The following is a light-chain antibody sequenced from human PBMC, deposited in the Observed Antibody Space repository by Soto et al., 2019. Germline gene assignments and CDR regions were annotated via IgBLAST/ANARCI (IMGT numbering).Light chain of an antibody. CDR2: END. V-gene: IGLV1-51*01. CDR1: SSNIGSDY. J-gene: IGLJ3*02. Sequence: QSVLTQPPSVSAAPGQKGTISCSGTSSNIGSDYVSWYQKVPGTAPKLLIYENDKRPSGISDRFSGSKSGTSATLGITGLQNGDEGDYDCATWDTRLSGFWVFGGGTKRTVL. CDR3: ATWDTRLSGFWV.